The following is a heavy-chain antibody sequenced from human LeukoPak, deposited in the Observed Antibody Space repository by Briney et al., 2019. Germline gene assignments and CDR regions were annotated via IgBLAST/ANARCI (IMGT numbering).Heavy chain of an antibody. Sequence: LETLSLTCTVSGGSISSSSYYWGWIRQPPGKGLEWIGSIYYSGSTYYNPSLKSRVTISVDTSKNQFSLKLSSVTAADTAVYYCATEGDYGYNWFDPWGQGTLVTVSS. J-gene: IGHJ5*02. V-gene: IGHV4-39*07. CDR1: GGSISSSSYY. CDR3: ATEGDYGYNWFDP. D-gene: IGHD4-17*01. CDR2: IYYSGST.